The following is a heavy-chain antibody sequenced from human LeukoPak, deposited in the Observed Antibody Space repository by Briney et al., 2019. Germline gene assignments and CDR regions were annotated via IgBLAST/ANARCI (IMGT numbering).Heavy chain of an antibody. V-gene: IGHV4-39*07. CDR1: GGSISSSSYY. D-gene: IGHD6-13*01. Sequence: PSETLSLTCTVSGGSISSSSYYWGWIRQPPGKGLEWIGSIYYSGSTYYNPSLKSRVTISVDTSKNQFSLKLSSVTAADTAVYYCARLTTAGPPRFDYWGQGTLVTVSS. CDR2: IYYSGST. J-gene: IGHJ4*02. CDR3: ARLTTAGPPRFDY.